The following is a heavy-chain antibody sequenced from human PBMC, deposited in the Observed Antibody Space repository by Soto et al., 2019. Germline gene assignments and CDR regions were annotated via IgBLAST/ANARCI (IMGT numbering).Heavy chain of an antibody. CDR1: GHSLSSGGYY. Sequence: SETLSLTCTVSGHSLSSGGYYWSWIRQHPGKGLEWVGYIYFTGSTLYNPSLKSRPAMSLDTSKNQFSLRLTSVTAADTAVYFCARDWGSSGWPNWGQGTLVTVSS. CDR3: ARDWGSSGWPN. J-gene: IGHJ4*01. D-gene: IGHD6-19*01. V-gene: IGHV4-31*03. CDR2: IYFTGST.